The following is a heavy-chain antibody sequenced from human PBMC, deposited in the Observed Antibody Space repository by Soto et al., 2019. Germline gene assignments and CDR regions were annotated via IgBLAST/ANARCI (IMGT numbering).Heavy chain of an antibody. D-gene: IGHD3-10*01. CDR1: GYSFTSYW. J-gene: IGHJ6*02. V-gene: IGHV5-10-1*01. CDR3: ASGVRGVIISRYYYYGMDV. CDR2: IDPSDSYT. Sequence: PGESLKISCKGSGYSFTSYWISWVRQMPGKGLEWMGRIDPSDSYTNYSPSFQGHVTISADKSISTAYLQWSSLKASDTAMYYCASGVRGVIISRYYYYGMDVWGQGTTVTVSS.